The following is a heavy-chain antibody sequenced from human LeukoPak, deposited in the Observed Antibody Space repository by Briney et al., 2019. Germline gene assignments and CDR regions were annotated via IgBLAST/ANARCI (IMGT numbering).Heavy chain of an antibody. Sequence: ASVKVSCKTSGYTFIYYGISWVRQAPGQGLEWMGWISGYTGDTESAQNFRDRITMTTDTSTSTAYLELRSLTSDDTAVYYCARTSSGWSWGRGTQVTVSS. D-gene: IGHD6-19*01. J-gene: IGHJ4*02. CDR3: ARTSSGWS. CDR1: GYTFIYYG. CDR2: ISGYTGDT. V-gene: IGHV1-18*01.